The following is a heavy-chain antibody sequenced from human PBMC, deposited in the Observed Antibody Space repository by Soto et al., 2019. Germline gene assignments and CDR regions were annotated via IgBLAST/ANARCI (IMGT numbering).Heavy chain of an antibody. CDR2: ISYDGSNK. D-gene: IGHD2-15*01. Sequence: QVQVVESGGGVVQPGRSLRLSCAASGFTFSSYAMHWVRQAPGKGLEWVAVISYDGSNKYYADSVKGRFTISRDNSKNTLYLQMNSLIAEDTAVYYCARMASFYCSGGSCYPTYGMDVWGQGTTVTVSS. CDR3: ARMASFYCSGGSCYPTYGMDV. CDR1: GFTFSSYA. V-gene: IGHV3-30-3*01. J-gene: IGHJ6*02.